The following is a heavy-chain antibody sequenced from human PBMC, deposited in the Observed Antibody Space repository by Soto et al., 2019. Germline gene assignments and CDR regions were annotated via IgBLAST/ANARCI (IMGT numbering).Heavy chain of an antibody. Sequence: ASVKVSCKASGYTFTGYYMHWVRQAPGQGLEWMGWINPNSGGTNYAQKFQGWVTMTRDTSISTAYMELSRLRSDDTAVYYCARATYDILTGYYRWTYWYFDLWGRGTLVTVSS. J-gene: IGHJ2*01. D-gene: IGHD3-9*01. CDR2: INPNSGGT. CDR3: ARATYDILTGYYRWTYWYFDL. CDR1: GYTFTGYY. V-gene: IGHV1-2*04.